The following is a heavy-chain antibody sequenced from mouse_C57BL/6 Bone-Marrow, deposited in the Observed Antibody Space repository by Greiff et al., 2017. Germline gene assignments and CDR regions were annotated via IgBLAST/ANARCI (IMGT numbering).Heavy chain of an antibody. CDR3: ARHVSNQGAMDY. J-gene: IGHJ4*01. Sequence: VKVVESGPGLVAPSQSLSITCTVSGFSLTSYGVHWVRQPPGKGLEWLVVIWSDGSTTYNSALKSRLSISKDNSKSQVFLKMNSLQTVDTAMYYCARHVSNQGAMDYWGQGTSVTVSS. CDR1: GFSLTSYG. D-gene: IGHD2-5*01. V-gene: IGHV2-6-1*01. CDR2: IWSDGST.